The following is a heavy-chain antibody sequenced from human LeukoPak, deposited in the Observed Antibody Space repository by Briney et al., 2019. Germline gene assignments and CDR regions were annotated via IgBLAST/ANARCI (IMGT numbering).Heavy chain of an antibody. Sequence: PSQTLSLTCTVSGGSISSGGYYWSWIRQHPGKGLEWIGYIYYSGSTYYNPSLKGRVTISVDTSKNQFSLKLSSVTAADTAVYYCARLVRGERPKQYYFDYWGQGTLVTVSS. CDR1: GGSISSGGYY. D-gene: IGHD3-10*01. CDR3: ARLVRGERPKQYYFDY. CDR2: IYYSGST. V-gene: IGHV4-31*03. J-gene: IGHJ4*02.